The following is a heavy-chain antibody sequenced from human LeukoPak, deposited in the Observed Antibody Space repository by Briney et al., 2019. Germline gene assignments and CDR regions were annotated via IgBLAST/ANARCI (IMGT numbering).Heavy chain of an antibody. J-gene: IGHJ3*01. CDR3: ATFETGNFDAFDV. V-gene: IGHV4-38-2*02. CDR2: IYHSGTT. Sequence: PSETLSLTCSVSGYSISSGYYWGWIRQPPGKGLEWIGSIYHSGTTYYNPSLKSRVTISGDTSRNQFSVRLNSVTAADTAVYYCATFETGNFDAFDVWGQGTMVTVSS. CDR1: GYSISSGYY. D-gene: IGHD4-23*01.